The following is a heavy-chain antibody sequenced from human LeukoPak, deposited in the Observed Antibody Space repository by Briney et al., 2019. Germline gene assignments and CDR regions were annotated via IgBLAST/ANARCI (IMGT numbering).Heavy chain of an antibody. CDR3: ARDFEVGATMGTGDNWFDP. D-gene: IGHD1-26*01. CDR1: GYTFTGYY. CDR2: INPNSGGT. Sequence: GASVKVSCKASGYTFTGYYMHWVRQAPGQGLEWMGRINPNSGGTNYAQKFQGRVTMTRDTSTSTVYMELGSLRSEDTAVYYCARDFEVGATMGTGDNWFDPWGQGTLVTVSS. J-gene: IGHJ5*02. V-gene: IGHV1-2*06.